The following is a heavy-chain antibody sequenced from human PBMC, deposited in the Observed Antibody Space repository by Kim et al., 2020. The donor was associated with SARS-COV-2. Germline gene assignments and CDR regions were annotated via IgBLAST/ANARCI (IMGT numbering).Heavy chain of an antibody. J-gene: IGHJ6*02. CDR2: IYYSGST. Sequence: SETLSLTCTVSGGSISSYYWSWIRQPPGKGLEWIGYIYYSGSTNYNPSLKSRVTISVDTSKSQFSLKLSSVTAADTAVYYCARGRISRNYYYGMDVWGQGTTVTVSS. V-gene: IGHV4-59*13. CDR1: GGSISSYY. CDR3: ARGRISRNYYYGMDV.